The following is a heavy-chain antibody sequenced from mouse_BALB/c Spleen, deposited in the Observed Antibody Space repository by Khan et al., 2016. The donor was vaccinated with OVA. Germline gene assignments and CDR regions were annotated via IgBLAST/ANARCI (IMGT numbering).Heavy chain of an antibody. J-gene: IGHJ2*01. Sequence: QVQLQQSGAELAKPGASVKMSCKASGYTFTSYWMHWIKQRPGQGLEWIGYINPTSGYTDYNQKFKDKATLTADKSSSPAYMQLSSLTSDDSAVDYCARDRIDYWGQGTALTVSS. CDR1: GYTFTSYW. CDR2: INPTSGYT. CDR3: ARDRIDY. V-gene: IGHV1-7*01.